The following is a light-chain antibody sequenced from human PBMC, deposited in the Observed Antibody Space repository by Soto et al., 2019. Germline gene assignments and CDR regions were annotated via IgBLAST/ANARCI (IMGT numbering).Light chain of an antibody. Sequence: EIVLTQSPATLSLSPGERATLSCRASQSVSSYLAWYQQKPGQAPRLLIYDASNRATGIPARFSGSGSGTDFPLTISSLEPEDFAVYYCQQRSNWPPVVTFGGGTKVEIK. CDR3: QQRSNWPPVVT. CDR1: QSVSSY. J-gene: IGKJ4*01. V-gene: IGKV3-11*01. CDR2: DAS.